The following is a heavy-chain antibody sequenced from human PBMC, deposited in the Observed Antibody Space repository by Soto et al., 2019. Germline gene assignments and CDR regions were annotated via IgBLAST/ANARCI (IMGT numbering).Heavy chain of an antibody. CDR2: ISGSGGST. Sequence: EVQLLESGGGLVQPGGSLRLSCAASGFTFSSYAMSWVRQAPGKGLEWVSAISGSGGSTYYADSVKGRLTISRDNSKNTLYLQMNSLRAEDTAVYYCAKGPRYYDFSTTDYWGQGTLVTVSS. V-gene: IGHV3-23*01. CDR3: AKGPRYYDFSTTDY. D-gene: IGHD3-3*01. CDR1: GFTFSSYA. J-gene: IGHJ4*02.